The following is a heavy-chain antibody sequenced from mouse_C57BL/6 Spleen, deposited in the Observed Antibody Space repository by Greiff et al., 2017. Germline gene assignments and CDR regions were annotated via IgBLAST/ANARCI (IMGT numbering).Heavy chain of an antibody. CDR1: GYAFSSSW. CDR2: IYPGDGDT. V-gene: IGHV1-82*01. J-gene: IGHJ2*01. Sequence: VQLQQSGPELVKPGASVKISCKASGYAFSSSWMNWVKQRPGKGLEWIGRIYPGDGDTNYNGKFKGKATLTADKSSSTAYMQLSSLTSEDSAVYFCAISSGTDFDYWGQGTTLTVSS. D-gene: IGHD3-2*02. CDR3: AISSGTDFDY.